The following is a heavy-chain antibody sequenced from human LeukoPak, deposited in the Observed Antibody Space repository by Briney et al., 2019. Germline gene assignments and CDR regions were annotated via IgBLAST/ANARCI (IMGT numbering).Heavy chain of an antibody. CDR2: IRYDGSDK. CDR3: AKDLDCSGGTCHKAFDC. CDR1: GFTLSTYG. Sequence: PGGSLRLPCVASGFTLSTYGIHWVRQAPGKGLEWVAFIRYDGSDKFYGDSVKGRFTTSRDNSKNTLYLQMSRLRVEDTAVYYCAKDLDCSGGTCHKAFDCWGQGTLVTVSS. D-gene: IGHD2-15*01. J-gene: IGHJ4*02. V-gene: IGHV3-30*02.